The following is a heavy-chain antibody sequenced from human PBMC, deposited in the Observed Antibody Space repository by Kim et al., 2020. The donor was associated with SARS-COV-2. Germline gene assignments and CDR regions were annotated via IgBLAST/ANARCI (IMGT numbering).Heavy chain of an antibody. CDR2: ISSNGGST. Sequence: GGSLRLSCAASGFTFSSYAMHWVRQAPGKGLEYVSAISSNGGSTYYADSVKGRFTISRDNSKNTLYLQMGSLRAEDMAVYYCARDFCSGGSCYSGGMDVWGQGTTVTVSS. CDR1: GFTFSSYA. D-gene: IGHD2-15*01. CDR3: ARDFCSGGSCYSGGMDV. V-gene: IGHV3-64*02. J-gene: IGHJ6*02.